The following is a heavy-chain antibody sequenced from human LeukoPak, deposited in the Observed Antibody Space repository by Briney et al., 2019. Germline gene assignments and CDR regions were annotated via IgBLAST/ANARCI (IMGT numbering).Heavy chain of an antibody. D-gene: IGHD1-26*01. CDR1: GYTFTSYG. V-gene: IGHV1-18*01. CDR2: ISAYNGNT. Sequence: GASVKVSCKASGYTFTSYGISWVRQAPGQGLEWMGWISAYNGNTNYAQKLQGRVTMTADTSTSTAYMELRSLRSDDTAVYYCARWKKGLTIVRETNWFDPWGQGTLVTVSS. CDR3: ARWKKGLTIVRETNWFDP. J-gene: IGHJ5*02.